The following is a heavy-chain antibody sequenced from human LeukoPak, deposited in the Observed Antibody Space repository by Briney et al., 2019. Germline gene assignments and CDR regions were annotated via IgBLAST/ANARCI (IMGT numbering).Heavy chain of an antibody. V-gene: IGHV4-4*07. D-gene: IGHD3-16*01. Sequence: SETLSLTCTVSGGSITNFYWSWVRQPAGKGPEWIGRVDTSGSIHYNPSLNSRVTMSLDTSKNQFSLKLSSVTVADTAVYYCARGLGGASYYMDVWGKGTTVTVSS. CDR2: VDTSGSI. CDR1: GGSITNFY. J-gene: IGHJ6*03. CDR3: ARGLGGASYYMDV.